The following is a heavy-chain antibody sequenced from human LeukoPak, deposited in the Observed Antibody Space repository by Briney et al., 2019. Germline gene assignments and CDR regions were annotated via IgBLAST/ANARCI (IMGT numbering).Heavy chain of an antibody. Sequence: GGSLRLSCAASGFTFSSYGMSWVRQAPGKGLEWVANIKQDGSEKYYVDSVKGRFTISRDNAKNSLYLQMNSLRAEDTAVYYCARGWWLQDTDQFDYWGQGTLVTVSS. D-gene: IGHD5-24*01. J-gene: IGHJ4*02. CDR1: GFTFSSYG. CDR2: IKQDGSEK. V-gene: IGHV3-7*01. CDR3: ARGWWLQDTDQFDY.